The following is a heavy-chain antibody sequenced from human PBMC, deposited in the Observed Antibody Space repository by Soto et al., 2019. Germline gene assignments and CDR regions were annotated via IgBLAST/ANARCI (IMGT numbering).Heavy chain of an antibody. Sequence: GESLKISGKGSGYSFTSYWIGWVRQMPGKGLEWMGIIYPGDSDTRYSPSFQGQVTISADKSISTAYLQWSSLEASDTAMYYCASLLLAYCGGDCSAFDIWGQGTMVTVSS. D-gene: IGHD2-21*02. CDR1: GYSFTSYW. CDR3: ASLLLAYCGGDCSAFDI. V-gene: IGHV5-51*01. J-gene: IGHJ3*02. CDR2: IYPGDSDT.